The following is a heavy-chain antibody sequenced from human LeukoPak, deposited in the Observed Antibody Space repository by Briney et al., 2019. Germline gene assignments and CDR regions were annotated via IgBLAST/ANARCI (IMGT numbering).Heavy chain of an antibody. CDR2: ISSSSSTI. CDR3: ARESIVGTTDDAFDI. J-gene: IGHJ3*02. Sequence: GGSLRLSCAASGFTFSSYSMNWVRQAPGKGLEWVSYISSSSSTIYYADSVKGRFTISRDNVKRSVYLQMDSLRVEDTALYYCARESIVGTTDDAFDIWGQGTMVTVSS. V-gene: IGHV3-48*01. CDR1: GFTFSSYS. D-gene: IGHD1-26*01.